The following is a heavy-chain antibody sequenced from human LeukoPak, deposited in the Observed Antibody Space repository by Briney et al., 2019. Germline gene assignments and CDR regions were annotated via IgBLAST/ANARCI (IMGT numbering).Heavy chain of an antibody. CDR2: IKQDGSEK. Sequence: GGSLRLSCAASGFTVSSNYMSWVRQAPGKGLEWVANIKQDGSEKYYVDSVKGRFTISRDNAKNSLYLQMNSLRAEDTAVYYCARHKITMVRGVMDYWGQGTLVTVSS. CDR3: ARHKITMVRGVMDY. J-gene: IGHJ4*02. V-gene: IGHV3-7*01. D-gene: IGHD3-10*01. CDR1: GFTVSSNY.